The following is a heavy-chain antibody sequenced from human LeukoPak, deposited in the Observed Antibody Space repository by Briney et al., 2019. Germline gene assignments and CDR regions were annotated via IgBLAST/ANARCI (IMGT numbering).Heavy chain of an antibody. J-gene: IGHJ4*02. D-gene: IGHD3-3*01. Sequence: GESLKISCKGSGYTFTSYCIAWVRQMPGKGLEWMGIIYPRDSDARYSPSFQGQVTISADKSINTAYLQWSSLKASDTALYYCARGWNGYSHYFDLWGQGTLVTVSS. CDR2: IYPRDSDA. CDR3: ARGWNGYSHYFDL. V-gene: IGHV5-51*01. CDR1: GYTFTSYC.